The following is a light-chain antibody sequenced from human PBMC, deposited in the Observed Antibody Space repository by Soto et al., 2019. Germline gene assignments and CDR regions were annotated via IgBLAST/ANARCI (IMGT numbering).Light chain of an antibody. CDR1: ALPKQY. CDR2: KDS. Sequence: SYELTQPPSVSVSRGQTATITCSGDALPKQYVYWYQQKSGQAPVMVIDKDSERPSGIPERFSGSSSGTKVTLTISGVQAEDEADYYCQSGDSSGAYPVFGGGTQLTVL. V-gene: IGLV3-25*03. CDR3: QSGDSSGAYPV. J-gene: IGLJ2*01.